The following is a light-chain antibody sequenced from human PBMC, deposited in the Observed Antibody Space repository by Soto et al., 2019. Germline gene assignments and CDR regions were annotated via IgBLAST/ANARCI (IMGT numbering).Light chain of an antibody. CDR2: GAS. CDR3: QQYNNWPPLT. CDR1: QSVSTN. V-gene: IGKV3-15*01. Sequence: EIVMTQSPVTLSVSPGERATLSCRASQSVSTNLAWYQQRPGQAPRLLIYGASTRVTGIPARFSGGGSGTEFTLTISSLQSEDFAVYYCQQYNNWPPLTFGGGTKVEIK. J-gene: IGKJ4*01.